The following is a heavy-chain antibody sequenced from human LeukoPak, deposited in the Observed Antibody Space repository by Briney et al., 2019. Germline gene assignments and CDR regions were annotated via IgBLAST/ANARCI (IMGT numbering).Heavy chain of an antibody. CDR2: INPNSGGT. Sequence: ASVKVSCKASAYTFTAYYIHWVRQAPGHGLEWMGWINPNSGGTNYAQKFQGRVTMTRDTSISTAYMELSRLRSDDTAVYYCVGTLFDYGDLGWFDRWGQGTLVTVSS. J-gene: IGHJ5*02. D-gene: IGHD2-21*01. V-gene: IGHV1-2*02. CDR3: VGTLFDYGDLGWFDR. CDR1: AYTFTAYY.